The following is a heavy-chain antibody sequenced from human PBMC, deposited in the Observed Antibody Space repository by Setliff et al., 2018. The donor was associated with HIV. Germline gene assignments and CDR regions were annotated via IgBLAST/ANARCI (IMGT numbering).Heavy chain of an antibody. CDR1: GGSISSGSYY. J-gene: IGHJ6*03. V-gene: IGHV4-61*09. CDR2: IYTSETT. Sequence: PSETLSLTCNVSGGSISSGSYYWSWIRQPAGKELEWIGHIYTSETTNYNPSLKSRVTISLDTSNNHFSLKLRSVTATDTAVYYCARVVAATHYYYYYMDVWGKGNTVTVSS. D-gene: IGHD2-15*01. CDR3: ARVVAATHYYYYYMDV.